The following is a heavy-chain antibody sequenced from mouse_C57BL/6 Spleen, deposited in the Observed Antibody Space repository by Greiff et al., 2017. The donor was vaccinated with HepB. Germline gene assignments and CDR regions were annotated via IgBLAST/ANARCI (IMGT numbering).Heavy chain of an antibody. Sequence: QVHVKQPGAELVKPGASVKMSCKASGYTFTSYWITWVKQRPGQGLEWIGDIYPGSGSTNYNEKFKSKATLTVDTSSSTAYMQLSSLTSEDSAVYYCASLLRPRGYFDYWGQGTTLTVSS. D-gene: IGHD2-4*01. CDR3: ASLLRPRGYFDY. J-gene: IGHJ2*01. CDR2: IYPGSGST. V-gene: IGHV1-55*01. CDR1: GYTFTSYW.